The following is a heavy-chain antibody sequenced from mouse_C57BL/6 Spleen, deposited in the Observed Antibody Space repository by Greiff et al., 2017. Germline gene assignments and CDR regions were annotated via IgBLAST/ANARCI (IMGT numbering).Heavy chain of an antibody. CDR3: ASSDGIGAMDY. J-gene: IGHJ4*01. CDR2: INPSSGYT. CDR1: GYTFTSYW. V-gene: IGHV1-7*01. Sequence: VKLQESGAELAKPGASVKLSCTASGYTFTSYWMHWVKQRPGQGLEWIGYINPSSGYTKYNQKLKDKATLTADKSYSKAYMQLSSLKYEDSAFYYCASSDGIGAMDYWGQGTSVTVSS. D-gene: IGHD1-1*01.